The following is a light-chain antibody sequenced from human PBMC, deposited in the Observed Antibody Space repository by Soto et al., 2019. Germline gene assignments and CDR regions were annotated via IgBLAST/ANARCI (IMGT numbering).Light chain of an antibody. J-gene: IGKJ1*01. CDR2: GAS. Sequence: EIVLTQSPGTLSLSPGERATLSCRASQSVRINFLAWYQQKPGQAPRLLIYGASNRATGIPDRFSGSGSGTDFTLTITRLEPEDFAMYYCQRYDSLRTFGQGTKVDIK. V-gene: IGKV3-20*01. CDR1: QSVRINF. CDR3: QRYDSLRT.